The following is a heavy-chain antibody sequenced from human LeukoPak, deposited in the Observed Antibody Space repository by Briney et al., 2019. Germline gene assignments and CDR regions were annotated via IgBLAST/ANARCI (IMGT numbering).Heavy chain of an antibody. D-gene: IGHD6-13*01. Sequence: GGSLRLSCAASGFTFSSYWMHWVRQGPGKGLVWVSRIYSDGSRTTYADSVKGRFTISRDNAKNSLYLQMNSLRAEDTAVYYCARDRGADSSSWYYWGQGTLVTVSS. CDR1: GFTFSSYW. CDR3: ARDRGADSSSWYY. CDR2: IYSDGSRT. V-gene: IGHV3-74*01. J-gene: IGHJ4*02.